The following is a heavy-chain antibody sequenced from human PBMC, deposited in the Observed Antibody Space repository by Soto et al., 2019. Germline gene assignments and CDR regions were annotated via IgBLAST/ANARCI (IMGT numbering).Heavy chain of an antibody. CDR2: ISAYNGNT. J-gene: IGHJ6*02. CDR3: ASWLVELVGPYYYGMDV. D-gene: IGHD6-19*01. Sequence: ASVKVSCKASGYTFTSYGISWVRQAPGQGLEWMGWISAYNGNTNYAQKLQGRVTMTTDTSTSTAYMELRSLRSDDTAVYYCASWLVELVGPYYYGMDVWGQGTTVTVSS. V-gene: IGHV1-18*04. CDR1: GYTFTSYG.